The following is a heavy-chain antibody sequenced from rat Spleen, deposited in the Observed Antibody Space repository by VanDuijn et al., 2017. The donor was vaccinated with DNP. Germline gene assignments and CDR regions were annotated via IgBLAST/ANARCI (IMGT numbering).Heavy chain of an antibody. CDR1: GFNFNDYW. J-gene: IGHJ4*01. CDR3: TRQRPHGMDA. V-gene: IGHV4-2*01. CDR2: INKDGSTI. D-gene: IGHD4-2*01. Sequence: EVKLVESGGGLVQPGRSLKLSCAAPGFNFNDYWMGWVRQAPGKGLEWIGEINKDGSTINYTPYLKDKFTISRDNAKNTLYLQMSKLGSEDTAIYYCTRQRPHGMDAWGQGTSVTVSS.